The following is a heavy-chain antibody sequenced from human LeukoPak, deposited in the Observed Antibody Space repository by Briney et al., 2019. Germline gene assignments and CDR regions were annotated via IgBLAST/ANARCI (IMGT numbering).Heavy chain of an antibody. Sequence: GGSLRLSCAASGFTFSSYSMNWVRQAPGKGLEWVSSISSGSNYKYYADSVKGRFTISRDNAKNSLFLQMDSLRVEDTAVYYCARLYGDSSGTFFDHWGQGTLVTVSS. CDR3: ARLYGDSSGTFFDH. CDR2: ISSGSNYK. V-gene: IGHV3-21*04. D-gene: IGHD6-19*01. J-gene: IGHJ4*02. CDR1: GFTFSSYS.